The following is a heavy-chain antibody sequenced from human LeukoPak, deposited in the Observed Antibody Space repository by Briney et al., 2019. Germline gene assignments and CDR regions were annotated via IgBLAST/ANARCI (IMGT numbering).Heavy chain of an antibody. J-gene: IGHJ6*03. D-gene: IGHD4-17*01. V-gene: IGHV4-39*07. Sequence: SETLSLTCSVSGGSIKSSTYYWAFVRQPPGKGLEWIATIYYSGTTYYNPSLKSRVTISLDTSRNQFSLKLSSVTAADTAVYYCARDTDYGDYYYYMDVWGKGTTVTVSS. CDR1: GGSIKSSTYY. CDR2: IYYSGTT. CDR3: ARDTDYGDYYYYMDV.